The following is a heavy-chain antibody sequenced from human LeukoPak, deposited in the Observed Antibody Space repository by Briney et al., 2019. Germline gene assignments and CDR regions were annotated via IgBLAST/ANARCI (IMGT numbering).Heavy chain of an antibody. CDR1: GYTFNGHY. V-gene: IGHV1-2*02. J-gene: IGHJ4*02. D-gene: IGHD1-1*01. CDR2: INPNSGGT. CDR3: AREADWNDAHY. Sequence: ASVKVSCKASGYTFNGHYMHGVRQAPGQGLEWRGWINPNSGGTNYAQKFQGRVTMNRDTSISTAYMGLSRLRSDDTAGYYGAREADWNDAHYWGEGTLVTVSS.